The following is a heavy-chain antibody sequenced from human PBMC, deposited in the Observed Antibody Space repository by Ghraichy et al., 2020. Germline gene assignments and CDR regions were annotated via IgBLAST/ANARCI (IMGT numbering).Heavy chain of an antibody. CDR3: SKRVPYFGVGV. J-gene: IGHJ6*02. V-gene: IGHV3-23*01. CDR2: VAAGGNT. D-gene: IGHD3-10*01. CDR1: GLTLSNYA. Sequence: GGSLRLSCVAPGLTLSNYAMGWVRQAPGKGLEWVSEVAAGGNTYYADFVQGRFSISRDNSRSTLYLQMTSVRVEDTAIYYCSKRVPYFGVGVWGQGTTVTVSS.